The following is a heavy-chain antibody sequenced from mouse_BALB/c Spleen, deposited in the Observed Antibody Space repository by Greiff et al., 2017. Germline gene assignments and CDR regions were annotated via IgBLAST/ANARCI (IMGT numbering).Heavy chain of an antibody. CDR1: GYAFTNYL. CDR3: ARERVITTASWLAY. CDR2: INPGSGGT. D-gene: IGHD1-2*01. J-gene: IGHJ3*01. Sequence: QVQLKESGADLVRPGTSVKVSCKASGYAFTNYLIEWVKQRPGQGLEWIGVINPGSGGTNYNEKFKGKATLTADKSSSTAYMQLSSLTSDDTAVYFCARERVITTASWLAYWGQGTLVTVSA. V-gene: IGHV1-54*01.